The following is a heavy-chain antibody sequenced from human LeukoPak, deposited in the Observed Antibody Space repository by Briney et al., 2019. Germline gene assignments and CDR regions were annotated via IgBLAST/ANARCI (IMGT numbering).Heavy chain of an antibody. J-gene: IGHJ6*03. Sequence: AGGSLRLSCAASGLTFSSYWMSWVRQAPGKGLEWVANIKQDGSEKYYVDSVKGRFTISRDNSKNTLYLQMNSLRAEDTAVYYCAKASNYCSSTSCYSGYYYYMDVWGKGTTVTISS. V-gene: IGHV3-7*01. D-gene: IGHD2-2*01. CDR1: GLTFSSYW. CDR2: IKQDGSEK. CDR3: AKASNYCSSTSCYSGYYYYMDV.